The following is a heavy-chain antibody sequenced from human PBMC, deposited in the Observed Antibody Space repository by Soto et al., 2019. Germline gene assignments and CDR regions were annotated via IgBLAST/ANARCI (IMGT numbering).Heavy chain of an antibody. V-gene: IGHV3-11*06. CDR2: ISGTSSYT. J-gene: IGHJ4*02. CDR1: GFICSDNN. Sequence: PGRALRLSCAAPGFICSDNNMSWIRQAPGKGLEWVSYISGTSSYTTYADSVKGRFTISRDNAKNSLSLQMNSLRAEDTAVYYCAMSQIPAQYYFQYWRPGTLFTLSS. CDR3: AMSQIPAQYYFQY. D-gene: IGHD2-2*01.